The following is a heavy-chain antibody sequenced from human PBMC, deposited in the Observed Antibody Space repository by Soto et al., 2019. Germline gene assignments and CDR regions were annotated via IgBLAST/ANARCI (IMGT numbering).Heavy chain of an antibody. CDR3: ARVIEAYSNYGMDV. D-gene: IGHD3-16*02. Sequence: GGSLRLSCAASGFTFSDYYMSWIRQTPGKGLEWISYISSSSSSIYYADSVRGRFTISRDNAKNSLFLQMNTLRAEDTAVYYCARVIEAYSNYGMDVWGQGTTVTVSS. CDR1: GFTFSDYY. V-gene: IGHV3-11*01. CDR2: ISSSSSSI. J-gene: IGHJ6*02.